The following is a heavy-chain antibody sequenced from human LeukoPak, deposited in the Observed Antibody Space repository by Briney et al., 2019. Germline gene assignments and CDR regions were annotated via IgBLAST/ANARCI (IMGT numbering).Heavy chain of an antibody. Sequence: GGSLRLSCAASGFTFSSYAMHWVRQAPGKGLEYVSAISSNGGSTYYANSVKGRFTISRDNSKNTLYLQMGSLRAEDMAVYYCAGTGSYYYYYYMDVWGKGTTVTVSS. CDR1: GFTFSSYA. CDR2: ISSNGGST. D-gene: IGHD1-26*01. V-gene: IGHV3-64*01. J-gene: IGHJ6*03. CDR3: AGTGSYYYYYYMDV.